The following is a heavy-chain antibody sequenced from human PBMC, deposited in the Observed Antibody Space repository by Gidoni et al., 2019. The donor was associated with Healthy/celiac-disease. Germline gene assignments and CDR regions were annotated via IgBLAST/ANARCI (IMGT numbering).Heavy chain of an antibody. Sequence: QVQLVQSGAEVKKPGSSVKGSCKASGGTFSSYASSWVRQAPGQGLEWRGGIIPIFGTANYAQKFQGRVTITADESTSTAYMELSSLRSEDTAVYYCARKSWGPDYSNYGFDYWGQGTLVTVSS. CDR3: ARKSWGPDYSNYGFDY. V-gene: IGHV1-69*01. J-gene: IGHJ4*02. CDR1: GGTFSSYA. CDR2: IIPIFGTA. D-gene: IGHD4-4*01.